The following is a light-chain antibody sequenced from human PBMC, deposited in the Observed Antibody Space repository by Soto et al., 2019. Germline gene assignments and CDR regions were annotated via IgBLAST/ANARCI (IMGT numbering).Light chain of an antibody. Sequence: DIQLTQSPSSLSASVGDRVTMCCRASQTLRTYLNWYQQKPGKAPIILIYAASSLPSAVPPRFTGAGSETDFTLPISSLQPEDFGTYYCQQTYSNPITFGQGTRLEIK. J-gene: IGKJ5*01. V-gene: IGKV1-39*01. CDR1: QTLRTY. CDR3: QQTYSNPIT. CDR2: AAS.